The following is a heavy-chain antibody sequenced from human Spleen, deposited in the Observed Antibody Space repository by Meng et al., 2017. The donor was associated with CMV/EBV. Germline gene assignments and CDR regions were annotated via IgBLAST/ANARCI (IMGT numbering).Heavy chain of an antibody. D-gene: IGHD3-22*01. Sequence: GGSLRLSCAASGFTFSSYSMNWVRQAPGKGLEWVSYISSSSSTIYYADSVKGRFTISRDNSKNTLYLQVSSLRADDTAVYYCAKARLATNSDLDSSAFFDSWGQGTLVTVSS. J-gene: IGHJ4*02. CDR3: AKARLATNSDLDSSAFFDS. CDR2: ISSSSSTI. V-gene: IGHV3-48*01. CDR1: GFTFSSYS.